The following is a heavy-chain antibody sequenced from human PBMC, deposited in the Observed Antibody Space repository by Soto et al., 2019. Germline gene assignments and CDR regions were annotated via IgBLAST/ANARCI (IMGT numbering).Heavy chain of an antibody. J-gene: IGHJ6*02. CDR1: GYTFTSYY. Sequence: ASVKVSCQASGYTFTSYYMHCVRQAPGQGLEWMGIINPSGVSTSYAQKFQGRVTMTRDTSTSTVYMELSSLRSDDTAVYYCERDQGKRVLRFLEWSSQYYYGMDVWGHVPTMTLSS. D-gene: IGHD3-3*01. V-gene: IGHV1-46*01. CDR3: ERDQGKRVLRFLEWSSQYYYGMDV. CDR2: INPSGVST.